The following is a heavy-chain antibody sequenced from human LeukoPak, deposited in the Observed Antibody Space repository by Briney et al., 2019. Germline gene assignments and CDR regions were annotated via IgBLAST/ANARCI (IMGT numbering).Heavy chain of an antibody. J-gene: IGHJ4*02. D-gene: IGHD6-13*01. Sequence: PSQTLSFTCTVSGGSISSGSYYWSWIRQPAGKGLEWIGRIYTSGSTNYNPSLKSRVTISVDTSKNQFSLKLSSVTAADTAVYYCASSDSSSSFDYWGQGTLVTVSS. CDR2: IYTSGST. CDR1: GGSISSGSYY. V-gene: IGHV4-61*02. CDR3: ASSDSSSSFDY.